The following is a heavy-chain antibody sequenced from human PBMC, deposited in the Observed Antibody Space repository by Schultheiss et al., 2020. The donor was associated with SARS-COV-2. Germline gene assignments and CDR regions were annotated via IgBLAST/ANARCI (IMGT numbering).Heavy chain of an antibody. CDR1: GFIFSSYA. D-gene: IGHD2-15*01. J-gene: IGHJ4*02. CDR2: SRNRGDNYIT. V-gene: IGHV3-72*01. CDR3: ARDLLCNGGSCYSWTFDR. Sequence: GGSLRLSCAASGFIFSSYAMHWVRQAPGKGLEWVGRSRNRGDNYITEYAASVEGRFSISRDDSQKSLYLQMNSLKLEDTAVYYCARDLLCNGGSCYSWTFDRWGQGTLVTVSS.